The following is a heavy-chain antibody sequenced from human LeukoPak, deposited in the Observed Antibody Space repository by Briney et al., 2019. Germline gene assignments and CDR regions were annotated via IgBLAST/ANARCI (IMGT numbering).Heavy chain of an antibody. CDR3: AGGNFGNLPFDY. CDR2: ILSGGST. J-gene: IGHJ4*02. CDR1: GLSVTNTY. V-gene: IGHV3-53*01. D-gene: IGHD4-23*01. Sequence: GGSLRLSCAASGLSVTNTYMNWVRQAPGKGLEWVSVILSGGSTYYTDSVKGRFTISRDNSKNTLYLQMNSLRVEDTAVYYCAGGNFGNLPFDYWGQGTLVTVSS.